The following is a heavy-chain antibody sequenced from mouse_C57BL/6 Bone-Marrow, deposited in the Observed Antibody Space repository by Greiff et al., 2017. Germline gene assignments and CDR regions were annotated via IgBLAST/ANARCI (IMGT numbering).Heavy chain of an antibody. CDR3: ARSYYSNYWYFDV. CDR1: GYTFTSYW. J-gene: IGHJ1*03. V-gene: IGHV1-55*01. D-gene: IGHD2-5*01. Sequence: QVQLQQPGAELVKPGASVKMSCKASGYTFTSYWITWVKQRPGQGLEWIGDIYPGSGSTNYNEKFKSTATLTVDSSSSTAYMQLSSLTSEDSAVYYCARSYYSNYWYFDVWGTGTTVTVAS. CDR2: IYPGSGST.